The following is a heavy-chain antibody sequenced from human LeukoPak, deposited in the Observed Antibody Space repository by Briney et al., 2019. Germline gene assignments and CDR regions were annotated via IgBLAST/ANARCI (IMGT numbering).Heavy chain of an antibody. CDR2: VTGSGGTT. D-gene: IGHD5-12*01. CDR1: GFPFSSHG. Sequence: GESLQLSCAASGFPFSSHGMNWVRQAPGKGLEGVSGVTGSGGTTYYADSVKGRFTVSRDNSKNTLYLQLNSLRADDTAIYYCTRDLGWLHYEDWGQGTLVTVSS. J-gene: IGHJ4*02. CDR3: TRDLGWLHYED. V-gene: IGHV3-23*01.